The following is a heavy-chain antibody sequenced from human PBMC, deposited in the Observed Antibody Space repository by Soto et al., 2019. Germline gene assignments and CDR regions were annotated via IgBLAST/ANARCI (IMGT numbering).Heavy chain of an antibody. D-gene: IGHD2-15*01. CDR1: GFTFSSHY. V-gene: IGHV3-48*02. J-gene: IGHJ3*02. CDR2: ISSSGSTI. Sequence: GGSLRLSCAASGFTFSSHYMNWVRQAPGKGLEWVAYISSSGSTIYYADSVKGRFAISRDNAKTSLYLQMDSLRDEDTAVYYCAREGGRHCSPSRCYNAFDIWGQGTTVTVSS. CDR3: AREGGRHCSPSRCYNAFDI.